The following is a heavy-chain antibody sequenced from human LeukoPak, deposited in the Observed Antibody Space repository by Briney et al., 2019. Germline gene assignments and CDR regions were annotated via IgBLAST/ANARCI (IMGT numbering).Heavy chain of an antibody. Sequence: SETLSLTCTVSGGSISSSSYYWGWLRQPPGRGLEWIGSIYYSGSTYYNPSLKSRVTISVDTSKNQSSLKLSSVTAADTAVYYCARDVQLWYVFDYWGQGTLVTVSS. J-gene: IGHJ4*02. CDR3: ARDVQLWYVFDY. CDR2: IYYSGST. D-gene: IGHD5-18*01. V-gene: IGHV4-39*07. CDR1: GGSISSSSYY.